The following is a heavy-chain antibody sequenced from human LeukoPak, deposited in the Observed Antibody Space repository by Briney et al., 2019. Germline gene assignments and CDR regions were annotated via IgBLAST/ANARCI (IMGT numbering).Heavy chain of an antibody. D-gene: IGHD3-3*01. V-gene: IGHV3-21*01. J-gene: IGHJ5*02. Sequence: PGGSLRLSCAASGFTFSSYSMNWVRQAPGKGLEWVSSISRSSSYIYYADSVKGRFTISRDNAKKSLYLQMNSLRAEDTAVYYCARVEESASFDPWGQGTLVTVSS. CDR2: ISRSSSYI. CDR3: ARVEESASFDP. CDR1: GFTFSSYS.